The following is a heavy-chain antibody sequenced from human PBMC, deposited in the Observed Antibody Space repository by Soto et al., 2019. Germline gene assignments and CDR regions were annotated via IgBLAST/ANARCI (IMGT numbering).Heavy chain of an antibody. V-gene: IGHV3-21*01. J-gene: IGHJ5*02. CDR3: ARGTFYYDSPAYYGS. Sequence: PACSLKLSCAACGLTFNIYIMNWARQTPGKGLEWVSSISSSGSYIYYADSVKGRFTISRDNAKNSLYLQMNSLRAEDTAVYYCARGTFYYDSPAYYGSCGQATVVTVFS. D-gene: IGHD3-22*01. CDR1: GLTFNIYI. CDR2: ISSSGSYI.